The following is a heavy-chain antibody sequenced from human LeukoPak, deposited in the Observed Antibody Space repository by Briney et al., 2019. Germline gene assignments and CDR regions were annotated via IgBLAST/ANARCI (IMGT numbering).Heavy chain of an antibody. J-gene: IGHJ4*02. CDR3: ARDADILTAYSFDY. D-gene: IGHD3-9*01. CDR2: IGSSSPYI. V-gene: IGHV3-21*01. Sequence: GGSLRLSCAASGFTFSSYSMNWVRQAPGKGLEWVSSIGSSSPYIYYADSLKGRFIISRDNSKNSLFLQMNSLGAEDTAVYYCARDADILTAYSFDYWGQGTLVTVSS. CDR1: GFTFSSYS.